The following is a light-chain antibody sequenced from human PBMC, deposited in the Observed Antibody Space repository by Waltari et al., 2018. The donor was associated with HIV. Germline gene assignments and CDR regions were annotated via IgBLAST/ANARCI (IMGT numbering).Light chain of an antibody. Sequence: QAVLTQPPSVYGAPGQRVTISCTGRSSNIGAGSDVHWYKQLPGTAPKLLIYGPCNRPSGVPDRFSASKSGTSASLAITGLQAEDEADYYCQSYDSSLSGKVFGGGTKLTVL. J-gene: IGLJ3*02. CDR2: GPC. CDR3: QSYDSSLSGKV. V-gene: IGLV1-40*01. CDR1: SSNIGAGSD.